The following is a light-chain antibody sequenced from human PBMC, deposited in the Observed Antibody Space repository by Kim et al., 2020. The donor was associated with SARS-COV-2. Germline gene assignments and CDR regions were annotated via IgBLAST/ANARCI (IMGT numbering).Light chain of an antibody. CDR2: KVS. Sequence: VLLTQSPVSLPVTLGQPASISCRSSESLGYSAGNTYLNWFQQRPGQSPRRLIYKVSHRDSGVPDRFSASGSGTDFTLRISRVEAEDVGIFYCMQGSSWPITFGQGTRRRL. CDR3: MQGSSWPIT. CDR1: ESLGYSAGNTY. J-gene: IGKJ5*01. V-gene: IGKV2-30*01.